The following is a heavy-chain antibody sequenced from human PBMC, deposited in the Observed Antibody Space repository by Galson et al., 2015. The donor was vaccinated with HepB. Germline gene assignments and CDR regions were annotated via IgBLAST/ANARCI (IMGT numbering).Heavy chain of an antibody. V-gene: IGHV1-46*03. CDR1: GFTSYY. CDR2: INPGGGST. J-gene: IGHJ3*02. D-gene: IGHD1/OR15-1a*01. CDR3: ATKNKNAFDI. Sequence: SVKVSCKASGFTSYYIHWVRQAPGQGLEWMGIINPGGGSTTYAHKFQGRVAMTRDTSTSTVSMELSSLRSEDTAVYYCATKNKNAFDIWGRGTMVTVSS.